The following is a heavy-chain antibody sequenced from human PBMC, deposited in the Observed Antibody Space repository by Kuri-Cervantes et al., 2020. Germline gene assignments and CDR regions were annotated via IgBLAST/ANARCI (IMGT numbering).Heavy chain of an antibody. V-gene: IGHV3-74*01. CDR2: INSDGSST. J-gene: IGHJ2*01. CDR1: GFIFNHYA. Sequence: GESLKISCAASGFIFNHYAMNWVRQAPGKGLVWVSRINSDGSSTNYADSVKGRFTISRANDKNTLYLQMNSLRVEDTAVYYCARDHNCYFDLWGRGTLVTVSS. CDR3: ARDHNCYFDL.